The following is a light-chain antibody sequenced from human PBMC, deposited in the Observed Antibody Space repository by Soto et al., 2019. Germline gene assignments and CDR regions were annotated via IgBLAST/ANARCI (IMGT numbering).Light chain of an antibody. Sequence: EIVLTQFPATLSLSPGERATLSCRASQRVRSDVAWYQQKPGQAPRLLVYDASIRATGIPARFSGSGYGTEFALTISSLEPEDCAVYYCQQRSHWLTFGGGTKVEIK. V-gene: IGKV3-11*01. J-gene: IGKJ4*01. CDR3: QQRSHWLT. CDR1: QRVRSD. CDR2: DAS.